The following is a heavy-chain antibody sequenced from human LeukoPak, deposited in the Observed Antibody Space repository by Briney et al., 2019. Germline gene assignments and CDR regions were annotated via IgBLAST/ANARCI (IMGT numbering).Heavy chain of an antibody. CDR1: GFTFSSYW. CDR3: AREVAVAGPDWFDP. D-gene: IGHD6-19*01. CDR2: INSDGSST. V-gene: IGHV3-74*01. J-gene: IGHJ5*02. Sequence: GGSLRLSCAASGFTFSSYWMHWVRQAPGKGLVWVSRINSDGSSTSYADSVKGRFTISRDNAKNTLYLQMNSLRAEDTAVYYCAREVAVAGPDWFDPWGQGTLVTVSS.